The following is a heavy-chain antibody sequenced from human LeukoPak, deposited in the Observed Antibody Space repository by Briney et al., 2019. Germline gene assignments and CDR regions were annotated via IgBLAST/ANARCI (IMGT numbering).Heavy chain of an antibody. CDR1: GGSISSSSYY. D-gene: IGHD6-6*01. Sequence: PSETLSLTRTVSGGSISSSSYYWGWIRQPPGKGLEWIGSIYYSGSTYYNPSLKSRVTISVDTSKNQFSLKLSSVTAADTAVYYCAIGGDSSSSSIDYWGQGTLVTVSS. J-gene: IGHJ4*02. CDR3: AIGGDSSSSSIDY. CDR2: IYYSGST. V-gene: IGHV4-39*01.